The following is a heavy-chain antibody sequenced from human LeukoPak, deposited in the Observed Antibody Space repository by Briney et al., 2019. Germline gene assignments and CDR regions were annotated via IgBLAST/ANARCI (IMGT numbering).Heavy chain of an antibody. V-gene: IGHV4-59*01. CDR3: ARDRRGLPPHYGMDV. Sequence: SETLSLTCTVSGGSTSSYYWSWIRQPPGKGLEWIGYIYYSGSTNYNPSLKSRVTISVDTSKNQFSLKLSSVTAADTAVYYCARDRRGLPPHYGMDVWGQGTTVTVSS. D-gene: IGHD5-18*01. J-gene: IGHJ6*02. CDR1: GGSTSSYY. CDR2: IYYSGST.